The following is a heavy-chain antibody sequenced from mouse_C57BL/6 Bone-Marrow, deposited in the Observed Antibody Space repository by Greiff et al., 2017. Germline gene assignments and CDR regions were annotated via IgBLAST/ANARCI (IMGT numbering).Heavy chain of an antibody. CDR2: ISYDGSN. J-gene: IGHJ4*01. CDR1: GYSITSGYY. V-gene: IGHV3-6*01. D-gene: IGHD2-3*01. CDR3: ARERVGLYDGYYERDAMDY. Sequence: EVKLLESGPGLVKPSQSLSLTCSVTGYSITSGYYWNWIRQFPGNKLEWMGYISYDGSNNYNPSLKNRISITRDTSKNQFFLKLNSVTTEDTATYYCARERVGLYDGYYERDAMDYWGQGTSVTVSS.